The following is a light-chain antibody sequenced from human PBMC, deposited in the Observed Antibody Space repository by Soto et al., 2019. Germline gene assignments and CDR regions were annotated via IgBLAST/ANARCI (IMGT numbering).Light chain of an antibody. CDR3: QHYNSYSEA. Sequence: DIQMTQSPSTLSGSVGDRVTITCRASQTISSWLAWYQQKPGKAPKLLIYKASTLKSGVPSRFSGSGYETEFTLTISSLQPDDFATYYCQHYNSYSEAFGQGTKVDIK. J-gene: IGKJ1*01. CDR2: KAS. CDR1: QTISSW. V-gene: IGKV1-5*03.